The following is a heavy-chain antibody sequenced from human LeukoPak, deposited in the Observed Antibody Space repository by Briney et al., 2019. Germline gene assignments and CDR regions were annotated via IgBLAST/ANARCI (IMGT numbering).Heavy chain of an antibody. Sequence: SETLSLTCTVSGGSIISSSYYWAWIRQAPGKGLEWIGSVFYSGSTYYKPSLKSRVTISVDMSKNQFSLQVSSVTAADTAVYYCARGTKPDFDYWGQGTLVTVSS. V-gene: IGHV4-39*07. D-gene: IGHD2-8*01. CDR3: ARGTKPDFDY. CDR1: GGSIISSSYY. J-gene: IGHJ4*02. CDR2: VFYSGST.